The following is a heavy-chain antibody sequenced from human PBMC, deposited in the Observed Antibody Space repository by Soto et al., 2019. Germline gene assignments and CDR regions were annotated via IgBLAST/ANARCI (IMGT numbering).Heavy chain of an antibody. V-gene: IGHV3-23*01. CDR2: NSGSGDST. D-gene: IGHD5-12*01. CDR1: GFTFSSYA. J-gene: IGHJ5*02. CDR3: AKGVAAWPTCFDP. Sequence: GGSLRLSCAASGFTFSSYAMNWVRQAPGKGLEWVSANSGSGDSTYYADSVKGRFTISRDNSKNTLYLQMNSLRAEDTAVYYCAKGVAAWPTCFDPWGQGTLVTVSS.